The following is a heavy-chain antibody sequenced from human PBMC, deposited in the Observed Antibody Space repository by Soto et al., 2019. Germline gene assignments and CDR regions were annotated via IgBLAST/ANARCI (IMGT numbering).Heavy chain of an antibody. V-gene: IGHV2-5*02. CDR3: ALECSGGSCYEGNWFDP. J-gene: IGHJ5*02. CDR1: GFSLSTSGVG. CDR2: IYWDDDK. Sequence: QITLKESGPTLVKPTQTLTLTCTFSGFSLSTSGVGVGWIRQPPGKALEWLALIYWDDDKRYSPSLKSRLTITKDTSKYQVVLTMTNIDPVDTATYYCALECSGGSCYEGNWFDPWGQGTLVTVSS. D-gene: IGHD2-15*01.